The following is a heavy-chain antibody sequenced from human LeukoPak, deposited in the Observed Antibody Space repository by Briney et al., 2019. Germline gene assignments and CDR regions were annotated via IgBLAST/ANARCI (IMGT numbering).Heavy chain of an antibody. D-gene: IGHD2-8*01. J-gene: IGHJ4*02. Sequence: SETLSLTCTVSGGSISSYYWSWIRQPPGKGLEWIGEINHSGSTNYNPSLKSRVTISVDTSKNQFSLKLSSVTAADTAVYYCARVGGRLIDYWGQGTLVTVSS. CDR1: GGSISSYY. CDR3: ARVGGRLIDY. V-gene: IGHV4-34*01. CDR2: INHSGST.